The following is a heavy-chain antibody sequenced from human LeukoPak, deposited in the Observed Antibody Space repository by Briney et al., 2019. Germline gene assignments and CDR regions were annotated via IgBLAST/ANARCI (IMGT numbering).Heavy chain of an antibody. CDR2: MDGGGPT. V-gene: IGHV3-53*01. CDR1: GFTLSRNY. CDR3: ARDLGIAGTTHAFDI. D-gene: IGHD6-13*01. J-gene: IGHJ3*02. Sequence: GGSLKLSCAASGFTLSRNYVSWVRQAPGRGLECVSDMDGGGPTYYADSVKGRFTITRDTSKTTLYLKMNILRAEDSDVYFCARDLGIAGTTHAFDIWGQGTMVTVSA.